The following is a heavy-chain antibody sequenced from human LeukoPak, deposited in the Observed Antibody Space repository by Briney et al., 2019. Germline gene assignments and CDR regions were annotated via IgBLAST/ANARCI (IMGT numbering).Heavy chain of an antibody. V-gene: IGHV4-39*01. CDR2: IYYSGST. D-gene: IGHD1-26*01. Sequence: SETLSLTCTVSGGSISSSSYYWGWIRQPPGKGPEWIGSIYYSGSTYYNPSLKSRVTISVDTSKNQFSLKLSSVTAADTAVYYCAPGRRRTAGLLIWGQGTIVTVSS. CDR1: GGSISSSSYY. J-gene: IGHJ3*02. CDR3: APGRRRTAGLLI.